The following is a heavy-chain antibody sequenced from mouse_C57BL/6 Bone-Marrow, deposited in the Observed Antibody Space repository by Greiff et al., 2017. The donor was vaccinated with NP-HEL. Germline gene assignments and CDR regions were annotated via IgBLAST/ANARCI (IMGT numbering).Heavy chain of an antibody. CDR3: ARQSSSSWFAY. Sequence: VQLQQPGAELVKPGASVKLSCKASGYTFTSYWMQWVKQRPGQGLEWIGEIDPSDSYTNYNQKFKGKATLTVDTSSSTAYMQLSSLTSEDSAVYYCARQSSSSWFAYWGQGTLVTVSA. CDR1: GYTFTSYW. J-gene: IGHJ3*01. D-gene: IGHD1-1*01. V-gene: IGHV1-50*01. CDR2: IDPSDSYT.